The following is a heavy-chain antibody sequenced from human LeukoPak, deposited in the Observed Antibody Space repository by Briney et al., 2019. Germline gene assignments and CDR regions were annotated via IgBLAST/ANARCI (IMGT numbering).Heavy chain of an antibody. CDR2: ISGGSSTI. V-gene: IGHV3-48*01. CDR3: AELGITMIGGV. D-gene: IGHD3-10*02. Sequence: GGSLRLSCTASGFIFNTYNMNWVRQAPGKGLEWVSYISGGSSTIYYADSVKGRFTISRDNAKKSLYLQMDSLRAEDTAVYYCAELGITMIGGVWGKGTTVTISS. CDR1: GFIFNTYN. J-gene: IGHJ6*04.